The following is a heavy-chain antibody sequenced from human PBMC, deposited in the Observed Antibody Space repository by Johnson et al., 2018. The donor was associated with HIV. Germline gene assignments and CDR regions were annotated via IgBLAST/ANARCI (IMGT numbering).Heavy chain of an antibody. Sequence: EVQLVESGGGLVQPGGSLKLSCAASGFTFSGSAMHWVRQASGKGLEWVGRIKSRTDGGTTDFAAPVKGRFTIPRDDSRNTLYLQMNSLKTEDTGLYFCTTERKSDSWLFDIWGHGTMVTVSS. CDR1: GFTFSGSA. J-gene: IGHJ3*02. CDR2: IKSRTDGGTT. CDR3: TTERKSDSWLFDI. D-gene: IGHD2-15*01. V-gene: IGHV3-15*01.